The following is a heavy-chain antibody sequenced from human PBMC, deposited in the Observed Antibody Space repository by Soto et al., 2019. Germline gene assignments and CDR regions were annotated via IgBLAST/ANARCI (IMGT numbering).Heavy chain of an antibody. CDR1: GFTFSNYG. CDR3: VRDYTDGSGASYGHSWFEP. V-gene: IGHV3-33*01. J-gene: IGHJ5*02. D-gene: IGHD3-10*01. Sequence: QVQLVDSGGGVVQPGRSLRLSCAASGFTFSNYGMHWIRQAPGKGLEWVANIWFDGSNSNYADSVKGRFTISRDNSRNTLYLQMDSLRAEDTAVYYCVRDYTDGSGASYGHSWFEPWGQGTLVTVSS. CDR2: IWFDGSNS.